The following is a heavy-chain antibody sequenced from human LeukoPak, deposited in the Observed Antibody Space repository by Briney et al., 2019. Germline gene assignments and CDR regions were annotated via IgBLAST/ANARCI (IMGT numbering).Heavy chain of an antibody. J-gene: IGHJ4*02. V-gene: IGHV1-8*01. CDR3: ARGRGTGSGLRRLDY. Sequence: GASVKVSCNASGYTFTSFDINWVRQATGQGLEWMGWMNPNSGNTGFAQKFQGRVTMTRDTSISTAYMELSGLRSEDTAVYYCARGRGTGSGLRRLDYWGQGTLVTISS. CDR2: MNPNSGNT. CDR1: GYTFTSFD. D-gene: IGHD1-1*01.